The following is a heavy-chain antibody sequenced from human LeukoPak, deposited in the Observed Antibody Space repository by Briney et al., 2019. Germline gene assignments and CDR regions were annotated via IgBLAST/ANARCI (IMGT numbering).Heavy chain of an antibody. V-gene: IGHV4-4*07. D-gene: IGHD5-12*01. CDR1: GGSISSYY. CDR2: IYTSGST. Sequence: SSETLSLTCTVSGGSISSYYWSWIRQPAGKGLEWIGRIYTSGSTNYNPSLKSRATMSVDTSKNQFSLKLSSVTAADTAVYYCAREDRYIVATDYWGQGTLVTVSS. J-gene: IGHJ4*02. CDR3: AREDRYIVATDY.